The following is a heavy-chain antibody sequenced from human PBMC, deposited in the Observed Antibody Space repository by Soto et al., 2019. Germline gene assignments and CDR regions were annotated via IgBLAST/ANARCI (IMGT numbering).Heavy chain of an antibody. CDR3: GSGPSTTWIDN. D-gene: IGHD2-2*01. CDR2: IYSGGNT. CDR1: GGSITSHHYY. V-gene: IGHV4-39*01. Sequence: QLQVQESGPGQVKPSQTLSLTCTVSGGSITSHHYYWGWIRQPPGKGLEWIGSIYSGGNTYYNPSLRSRLTIFVDTAKNLISLKLSSVTAADSAIYYCGSGPSTTWIDNGGLGTQVAVSS. J-gene: IGHJ4*02.